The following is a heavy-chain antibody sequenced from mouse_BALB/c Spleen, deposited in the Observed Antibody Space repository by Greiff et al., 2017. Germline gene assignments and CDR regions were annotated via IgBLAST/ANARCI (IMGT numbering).Heavy chain of an antibody. CDR3: ARLGRGDYFDY. D-gene: IGHD4-1*01. J-gene: IGHJ2*01. CDR2: ISSGGSYT. V-gene: IGHV5-6*02. Sequence: DVMLVESGGDLVKPGGSLKLSCAASGFTFSSYGMSWVRQTPDKRLEWVATISSGGSYTYYPDSVKGRFTISRDNAKNTLYLQMSSQKSEDTAMYYFARLGRGDYFDYWGQGTTLTVSS. CDR1: GFTFSSYG.